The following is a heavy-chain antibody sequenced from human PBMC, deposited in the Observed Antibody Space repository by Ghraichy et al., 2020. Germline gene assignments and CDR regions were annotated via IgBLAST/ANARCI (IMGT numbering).Heavy chain of an antibody. D-gene: IGHD1-26*01. J-gene: IGHJ4*02. V-gene: IGHV3-9*01. CDR3: AKAVVGATVFDY. CDR1: GFTFDDYA. Sequence: GGSLRLSCAASGFTFDDYAMHWVRQAPGKGLEWVSGISWNSGSIGYADSVKGRFTISRDNAKNSLYLQMNSLRAEDTALYYCAKAVVGATVFDYWGQGTLVTVSS. CDR2: ISWNSGSI.